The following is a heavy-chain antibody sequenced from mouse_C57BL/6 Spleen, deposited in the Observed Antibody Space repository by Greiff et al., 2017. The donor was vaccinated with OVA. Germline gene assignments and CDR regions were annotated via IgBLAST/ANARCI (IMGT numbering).Heavy chain of an antibody. CDR3: AKCRKAGNGLRFDY. CDR2: INPNNGGT. Sequence: EVQLQQSGPELVKPGASVKISCKASGYTFTDYYMNWVKQSHGKSLEWIGDINPNNGGTSYNQKFKGKATLTVDKSSSTAYMELRSLTSEDSAVDYCAKCRKAGNGLRFDYWGQGTTLTVAA. CDR1: GYTFTDYY. V-gene: IGHV1-26*01. J-gene: IGHJ2*01. D-gene: IGHD4-1*01.